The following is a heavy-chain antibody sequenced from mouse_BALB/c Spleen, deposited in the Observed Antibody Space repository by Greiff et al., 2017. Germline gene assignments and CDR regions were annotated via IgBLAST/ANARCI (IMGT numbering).Heavy chain of an antibody. V-gene: IGHV1S135*01. J-gene: IGHJ4*01. D-gene: IGHD1-1*02. CDR3: ARGVDAMDY. CDR2: IDPFNGGT. Sequence: VQLQQSGPELMKPGASVKISCKASGYSFTSYYMHWVKQSHGKSLEWIGYIDPFNGGTSYNQKFKGKATLTVVKSSSTAYMHLSSLTSEDSAVYYCARGVDAMDYWGQGTSVTVSS. CDR1: GYSFTSYY.